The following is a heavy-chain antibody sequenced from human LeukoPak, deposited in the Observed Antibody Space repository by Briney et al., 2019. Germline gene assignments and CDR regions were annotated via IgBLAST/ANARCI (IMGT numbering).Heavy chain of an antibody. V-gene: IGHV3-21*01. CDR1: GFSFSTYD. J-gene: IGHJ4*02. CDR3: AREGTAYCGGDCYLDY. CDR2: IRDSSSYI. D-gene: IGHD2-21*01. Sequence: GGSLRLSCAAAGFSFSTYDMNWVRQAPGKGLEWVSSIRDSSSYIYYADSVKGRFTLSRDNAKNSLYLQMSSLRAEDTAVYYCAREGTAYCGGDCYLDYWGQGTLATVSS.